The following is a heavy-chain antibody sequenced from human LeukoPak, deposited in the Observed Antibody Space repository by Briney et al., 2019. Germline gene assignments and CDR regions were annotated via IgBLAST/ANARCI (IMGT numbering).Heavy chain of an antibody. D-gene: IGHD5-18*01. Sequence: ASVKVSCKASGYTFTSYVINWVRQATGQGLEWMGWVNHNSGNTGYAQKFQGRVTMTRNTSISTAYMELSSLRSEDTAVYYCARRVGGYNYGYGAFDFWGQGTMVTVSS. CDR2: VNHNSGNT. J-gene: IGHJ3*01. CDR1: GYTFTSYV. V-gene: IGHV1-8*01. CDR3: ARRVGGYNYGYGAFDF.